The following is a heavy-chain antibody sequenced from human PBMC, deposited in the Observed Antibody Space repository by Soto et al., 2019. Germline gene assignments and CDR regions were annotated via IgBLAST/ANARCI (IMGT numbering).Heavy chain of an antibody. V-gene: IGHV4-34*01. CDR3: ARGRRITMVRGVILNNWFDP. J-gene: IGHJ5*02. D-gene: IGHD3-10*01. CDR2: INHSGGT. CDR1: GGSFSGYY. Sequence: PSETLSLTCAVYGGSFSGYYWSWIRQPPGKGLEWIGEINHSGGTNYNPSLKSRVTISVDTSKNQFSLKLSSVTAADTAVYYCARGRRITMVRGVILNNWFDPWGQGTLVTVSS.